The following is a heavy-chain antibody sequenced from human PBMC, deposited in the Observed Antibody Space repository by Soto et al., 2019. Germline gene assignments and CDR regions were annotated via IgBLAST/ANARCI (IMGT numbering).Heavy chain of an antibody. CDR1: GFTFSSYA. V-gene: IGHV3-23*01. J-gene: IGHJ4*02. CDR2: ISGSGGST. CDR3: AKHFLSSTSCYDY. Sequence: GGSLRLSCASSGFTFSSYAMSWVRQAPGKGLEWVSAISGSGGSTYYADSVKGRFTISRDNSKNTLYLQMNSLRAEDTAVYYCAKHFLSSTSCYDYWGQGTLVTVSS. D-gene: IGHD2-2*01.